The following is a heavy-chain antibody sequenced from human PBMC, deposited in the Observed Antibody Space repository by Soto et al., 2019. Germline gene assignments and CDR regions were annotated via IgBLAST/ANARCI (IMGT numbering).Heavy chain of an antibody. J-gene: IGHJ5*02. CDR2: INYSAST. V-gene: IGHV4-59*01. CDR3: GRVNAIVMGEWFDP. Sequence: QVQLQESGPGLVKPSETLSLTCTVSGGSISSYYWSWIQQPPGKGLEWIGYINYSASTNYNPSLKSRVTISVDTSKNQFSLRLSSVTAADTSVDYCGRVNAIVMGEWFDPWGQGTLVTVSS. D-gene: IGHD3-16*01. CDR1: GGSISSYY.